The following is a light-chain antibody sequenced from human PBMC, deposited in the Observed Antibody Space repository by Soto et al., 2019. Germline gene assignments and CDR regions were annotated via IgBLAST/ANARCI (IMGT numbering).Light chain of an antibody. CDR2: GAS. J-gene: IGKJ5*01. V-gene: IGKV3D-15*01. CDR3: QQYNNWPPIT. CDR1: QVVSTY. Sequence: IVMTQSPATLSVSPGERATLSWRASQVVSTYVTYLAWYQQKPGQAPRLLIYGASSRATGIPARFSGSGSGTEFILTISSLQSEDFGVYYRQQYNNWPPITFGQGTRLEI.